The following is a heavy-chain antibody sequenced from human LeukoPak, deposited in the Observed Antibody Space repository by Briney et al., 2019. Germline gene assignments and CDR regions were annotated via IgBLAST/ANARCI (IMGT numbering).Heavy chain of an antibody. CDR3: ARSPLGTTPSY. CDR2: ISAYNGNT. D-gene: IGHD1-7*01. CDR1: GGTFSSYA. Sequence: ASVKVSCKASGGTFSSYAISWVRQAPGQGLEWKGWISAYNGNTNYAQKLQGRVTMTTDTSTSTAYMELRSLRSDDTAVYYCARSPLGTTPSYWGQGTLVTVSS. J-gene: IGHJ4*02. V-gene: IGHV1-18*01.